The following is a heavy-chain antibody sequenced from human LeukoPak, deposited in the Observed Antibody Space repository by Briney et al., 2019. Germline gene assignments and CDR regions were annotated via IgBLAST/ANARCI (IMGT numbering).Heavy chain of an antibody. D-gene: IGHD6-6*01. Sequence: RGCLRLSCAASGLTFTDYYMSWIRQAPGEGLEWVVRVKSKTDGRTTDFAAPVKGTFTISKDDLKYTVYLQMNSLKAEDTAVYFCTTDGGIGPRHLFDFWGQGTLVTVSS. V-gene: IGHV3-15*01. CDR3: TTDGGIGPRHLFDF. CDR2: VKSKTDGRTT. J-gene: IGHJ4*02. CDR1: GLTFTDYY.